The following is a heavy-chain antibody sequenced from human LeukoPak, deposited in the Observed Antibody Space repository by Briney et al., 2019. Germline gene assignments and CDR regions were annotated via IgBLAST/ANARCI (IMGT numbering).Heavy chain of an antibody. CDR1: GFSVRNYY. CDR3: ARDRAATQGWVEFDP. J-gene: IGHJ5*02. V-gene: IGHV3-66*03. CDR2: IRGSGET. Sequence: GGSLQLSCAVSGFSVRNYYMNWLRQAPVKGLEWVSLIRGSGETVYADSVKGRFTISRDDSKNTVYLQMNSLRLDDTAVHFCARDRAATQGWVEFDPWGQGTLVTVSS. D-gene: IGHD1-26*01.